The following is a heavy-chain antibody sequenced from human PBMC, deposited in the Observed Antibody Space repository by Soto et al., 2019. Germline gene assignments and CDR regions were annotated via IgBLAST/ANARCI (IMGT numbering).Heavy chain of an antibody. V-gene: IGHV5-51*01. D-gene: IGHD2-8*02. CDR3: ASSVLVTSTMNYFDL. J-gene: IGHJ4*02. CDR2: IYPDDSDT. CDR1: GYSFSNFW. Sequence: PGESLKISCQASGYSFSNFWIAWVRQMPGEGLEWLGIIYPDDSDTRYSPSFLGQVTISADKSFKTTYLQWSSLKASDTAIYFCASSVLVTSTMNYFDLWGQGTLVTVSS.